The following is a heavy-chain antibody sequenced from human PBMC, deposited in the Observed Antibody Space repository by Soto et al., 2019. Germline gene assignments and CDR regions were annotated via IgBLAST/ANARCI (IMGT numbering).Heavy chain of an antibody. CDR2: ISGSGGST. CDR3: AKGGYDFWSGYYDY. Sequence: GGSLILSCAASGFTFSSYAMSWVRQAPGKGLEWVSAISGSGGSTYYADSVKGRFTISRDNSKNTLYLQMNSLRAEDTAVYYCAKGGYDFWSGYYDYWGQGTLVTVSS. V-gene: IGHV3-23*01. D-gene: IGHD3-3*01. CDR1: GFTFSSYA. J-gene: IGHJ4*02.